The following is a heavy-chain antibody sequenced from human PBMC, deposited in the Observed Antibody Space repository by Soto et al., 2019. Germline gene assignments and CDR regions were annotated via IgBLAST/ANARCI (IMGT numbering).Heavy chain of an antibody. CDR1: GYTFTSYA. J-gene: IGHJ4*02. V-gene: IGHV1-18*01. Sequence: QVQLVQSGAEVKKPGASVKVSCKASGYTFTSYAISWVRQAPGQGLEWMGWISAYNGNTNYAQKLQGRVTMTTDTSTSAAYVEMRSMRSDDTALYYCARDGPPSDYWGQGTLVTVSS. CDR3: ARDGPPSDY. CDR2: ISAYNGNT.